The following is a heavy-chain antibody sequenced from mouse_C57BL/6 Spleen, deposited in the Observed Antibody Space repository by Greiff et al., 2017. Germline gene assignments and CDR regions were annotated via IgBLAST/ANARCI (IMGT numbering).Heavy chain of an antibody. V-gene: IGHV1-80*01. J-gene: IGHJ2*01. CDR1: GYAFSSYW. CDR2: IYPGDGDT. CDR3: ASRLWSPFDY. Sequence: VQLQQSGAELVKPGASVKISCKASGYAFSSYWMNWVKQRPGKGLEWIGQIYPGDGDTNYNGKLKGKATLTADKSSSTAYMPLISLTSEDSAVYFCASRLWSPFDYWGQGTTLTVSS. D-gene: IGHD1-1*02.